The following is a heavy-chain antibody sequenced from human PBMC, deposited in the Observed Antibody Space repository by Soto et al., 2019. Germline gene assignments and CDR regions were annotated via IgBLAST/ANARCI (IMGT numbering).Heavy chain of an antibody. CDR3: ARDGYDGSGSPYPAY. J-gene: IGHJ4*02. CDR1: GGPTSEYF. V-gene: IGHV4-59*01. D-gene: IGHD3-10*01. Sequence: SETLSLTCTVSGGPTSEYFWSWIRQSPGKGLEWIGYVYYLGSTDYNPSLKSRVMISVDTSKRQFSLKLSSVTVADTAVYYCARDGYDGSGSPYPAYWGPGIQVTVSS. CDR2: VYYLGST.